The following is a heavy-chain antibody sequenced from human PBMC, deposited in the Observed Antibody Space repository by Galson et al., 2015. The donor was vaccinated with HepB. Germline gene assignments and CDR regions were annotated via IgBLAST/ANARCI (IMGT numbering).Heavy chain of an antibody. J-gene: IGHJ3*02. CDR3: ARDIEYCSSGSCYPNGFDI. V-gene: IGHV3-66*01. Sequence: SLRLSCAASGLIVSGNYMSWVRQAPGKGLEWVSVLYSGGTPYYADSVKGRFTISRDNSKNTLYLQMNSLRAEDTAVYYCARDIEYCSSGSCYPNGFDIWGQGTMVTVSS. CDR1: GLIVSGNY. D-gene: IGHD2-15*01. CDR2: LYSGGTP.